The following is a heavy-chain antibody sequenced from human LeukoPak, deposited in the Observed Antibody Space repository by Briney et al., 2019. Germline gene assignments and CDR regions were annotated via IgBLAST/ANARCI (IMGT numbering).Heavy chain of an antibody. V-gene: IGHV3-11*01. CDR3: ASPSIVGAHDAFDI. J-gene: IGHJ3*02. D-gene: IGHD1-26*01. CDR2: ISSSGSTI. Sequence: GGSLRLSCAASGFTFSDYYMSWIRQAPGKGLEWVSYISSSGSTIYYADSVKGRFTISRDNAKNSLYLQMNSLRAEDTAVYYCASPSIVGAHDAFDIWGQGTMVTVSS. CDR1: GFTFSDYY.